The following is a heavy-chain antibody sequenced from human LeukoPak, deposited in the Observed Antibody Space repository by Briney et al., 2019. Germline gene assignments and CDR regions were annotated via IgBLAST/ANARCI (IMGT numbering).Heavy chain of an antibody. Sequence: GGSLRLSCAASGFTFSSYSMNWVRQAPGKGLEWVSLIYSGGSTYYADSVKGRFTISRDKSKNTLYLQMNSLRAEDTAVYYCAKGQISRSDRFDYWGQGTLVTVSS. CDR1: GFTFSSYS. V-gene: IGHV3-53*01. J-gene: IGHJ4*02. CDR2: IYSGGST. D-gene: IGHD3-3*02. CDR3: AKGQISRSDRFDY.